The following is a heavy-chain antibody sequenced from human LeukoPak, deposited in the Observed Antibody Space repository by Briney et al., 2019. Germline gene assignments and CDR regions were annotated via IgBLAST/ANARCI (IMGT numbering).Heavy chain of an antibody. V-gene: IGHV3-7*01. Sequence: GGSLRLSCAASGFTFSDYYMSWIRQAPGKGLEWVANIKQDGSEKYYVDSVKGRFTISRDNAKNSLYLQMNSLRAEDTAVYYCARENSVAVAENWGQGTLVTVSS. J-gene: IGHJ4*02. CDR3: ARENSVAVAEN. CDR2: IKQDGSEK. CDR1: GFTFSDYY. D-gene: IGHD4-23*01.